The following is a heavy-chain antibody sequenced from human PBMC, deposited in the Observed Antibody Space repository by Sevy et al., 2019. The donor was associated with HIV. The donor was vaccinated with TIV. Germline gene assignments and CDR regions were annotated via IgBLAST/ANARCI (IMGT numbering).Heavy chain of an antibody. Sequence: GGSLRLSCAASGFNVSSNYMSWVRQAPGKGPEWVSVIHSGGKISYADSVQGRFTISRDNSKNTLYLQMNSLRAEDTAVYYCAREDIVLGEDNYYGIDVWGQGTTVTVSS. CDR1: GFNVSSNY. V-gene: IGHV3-53*01. J-gene: IGHJ6*02. D-gene: IGHD2-15*01. CDR2: IHSGGKI. CDR3: AREDIVLGEDNYYGIDV.